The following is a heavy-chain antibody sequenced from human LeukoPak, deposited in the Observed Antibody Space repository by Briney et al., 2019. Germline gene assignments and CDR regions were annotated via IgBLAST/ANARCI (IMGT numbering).Heavy chain of an antibody. J-gene: IGHJ3*02. CDR3: ERDSHVGAPTSEYAFDI. CDR2: IIPIFGTA. CDR1: GGTFSSYA. Sequence: SVKVSCKASGGTFSSYAISWVRQAPGQGLERMGGIIPIFGTANYAQKFQGRVTITADESTSTAYMELSSLRSEDTPVYYCERDSHVGAPTSEYAFDISGQGTMVTVSP. D-gene: IGHD1-26*01. V-gene: IGHV1-69*01.